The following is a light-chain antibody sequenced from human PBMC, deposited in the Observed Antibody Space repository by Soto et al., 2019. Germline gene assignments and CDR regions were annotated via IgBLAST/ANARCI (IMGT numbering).Light chain of an antibody. J-gene: IGLJ1*01. CDR2: VNSDGSH. CDR3: QTWGTGINYV. V-gene: IGLV4-69*01. CDR1: SGHSSYA. Sequence: QLVLTQSPSASASLGASVKLTCTLSSGHSSYAIAWHQQQPEKGPRYLMKVNSDGSHTKGDGTPDRFSGSSSGAERYLIISGPHFEDGADNYFQTWGTGINYVFGTGTKVTAL.